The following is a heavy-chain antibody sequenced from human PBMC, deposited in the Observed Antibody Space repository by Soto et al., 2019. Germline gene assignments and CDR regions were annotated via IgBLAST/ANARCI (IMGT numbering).Heavy chain of an antibody. CDR1: GFIFSTYG. V-gene: IGHV3-23*01. CDR3: AKELGHARPFDF. CDR2: IDKSGGIT. J-gene: IGHJ4*02. Sequence: EVQLLESGGGLVQPGGSLRLSCTASGFIFSTYGMDWVCQAPGKGLEWVSAIDKSGGITYYADSVKDRFTISRDNSRNMLYLQMNSLRAEDTAIYYCAKELGHARPFDFWGQGILVTVSS. D-gene: IGHD6-6*01.